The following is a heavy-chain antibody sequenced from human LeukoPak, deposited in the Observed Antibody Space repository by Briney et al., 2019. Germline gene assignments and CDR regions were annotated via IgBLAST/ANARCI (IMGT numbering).Heavy chain of an antibody. CDR2: IKGDGSME. CDR3: ARVVTWFDP. V-gene: IGHV3-7*04. CDR1: GFTFSSFW. Sequence: GGSLRLSCAASGFTFSSFWMSWVRQAPGKGLEWVAHIKGDGSMESYVDSVKGRFTISRDNGRNSVYLQMSSLRGEDTAVYYCARVVTWFDPWGQGSLVIVSS. J-gene: IGHJ5*02.